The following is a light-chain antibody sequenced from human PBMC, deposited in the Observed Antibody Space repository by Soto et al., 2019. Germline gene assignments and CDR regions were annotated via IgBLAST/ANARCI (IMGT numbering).Light chain of an antibody. V-gene: IGLV2-8*01. CDR2: EVT. Sequence: QSALTQPPSASGSPAQSVTISCTGTSSDVGRFNFVSWYQQHPGKAPRLLIYEVTKQPSGVPDRFSGSKSGNAASLTVSGLQAEDEADYFCSSYTGSRDFYVFGTGTKVTVL. CDR3: SSYTGSRDFYV. CDR1: SSDVGRFNF. J-gene: IGLJ1*01.